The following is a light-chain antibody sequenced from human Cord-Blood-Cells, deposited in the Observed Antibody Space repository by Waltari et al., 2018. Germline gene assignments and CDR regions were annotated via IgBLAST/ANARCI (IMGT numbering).Light chain of an antibody. CDR2: AAS. Sequence: DIQMTQSPSYLSASVGDRVTITCRASQSISSYLNWYQQKPGKAPKLLIYAASSLQSGVPSMFSCSGSGTDFTLTISSLQPEDFATYYCQQSYSTLITFGQGTRLEIK. CDR1: QSISSY. V-gene: IGKV1-39*01. J-gene: IGKJ5*01. CDR3: QQSYSTLIT.